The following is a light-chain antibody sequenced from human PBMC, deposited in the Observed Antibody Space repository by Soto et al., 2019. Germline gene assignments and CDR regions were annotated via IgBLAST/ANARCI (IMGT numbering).Light chain of an antibody. CDR1: ETISTF. CDR2: AAS. Sequence: EIQMTQSPSSLSASVGDRVTMTCRASETISTFLNWYQHKPGKAPKLLIYAASRLQSGVPSRFSGSGSGTDFTLTINGLQPEDFASYYCQQSYSTSPSTFGQGTRLEI. CDR3: QQSYSTSPST. V-gene: IGKV1-39*01. J-gene: IGKJ5*01.